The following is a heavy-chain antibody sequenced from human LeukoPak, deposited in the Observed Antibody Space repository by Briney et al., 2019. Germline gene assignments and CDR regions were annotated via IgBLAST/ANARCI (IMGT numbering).Heavy chain of an antibody. V-gene: IGHV3-74*01. CDR3: ARWEIRGTAHQLDY. J-gene: IGHJ4*02. D-gene: IGHD1-7*01. Sequence: PGGSLRLSCAASGFTFSNYWMHWVRQAPGKGLVWVSRIKGDGSHTIYADSVKGRFTISRDNAKNSMYLQMNSLRAEDAAVYYCARWEIRGTAHQLDYWGQGTLVTVSS. CDR1: GFTFSNYW. CDR2: IKGDGSHT.